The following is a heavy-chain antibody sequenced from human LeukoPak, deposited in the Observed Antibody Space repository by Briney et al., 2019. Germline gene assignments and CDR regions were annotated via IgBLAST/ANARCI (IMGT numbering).Heavy chain of an antibody. CDR3: ARGRCTDVARGSYYFDY. D-gene: IGHD3-10*01. J-gene: IGHJ4*02. CDR2: IDAGNGRT. CDR1: QYSFTDYA. Sequence: EASVKVSCTASQYSFTDYAVHWVRQAPGQRLEWMGWIDAGNGRTKYSQRFQGRLTIIRDTSATTAYMELSGLTSEDTARYYCARGRCTDVARGSYYFDYWGQGTLVSVSS. V-gene: IGHV1-3*01.